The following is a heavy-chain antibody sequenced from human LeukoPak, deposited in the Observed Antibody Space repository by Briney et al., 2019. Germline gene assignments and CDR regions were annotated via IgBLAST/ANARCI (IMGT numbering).Heavy chain of an antibody. CDR2: ISYDGSNK. V-gene: IGHV3-30-3*01. CDR1: GFTFSSYA. D-gene: IGHD4-17*01. CDR3: AGTTVTTLYFDY. J-gene: IGHJ4*02. Sequence: GGSLRLSCAASGFTFSSYAMHWVRQAPGKGLEWVAVISYDGSNKYYADSVKGRFTISRDNSKNTLYLQMNSLRAEDTAVYYCAGTTVTTLYFDYWGQGTLVTVSS.